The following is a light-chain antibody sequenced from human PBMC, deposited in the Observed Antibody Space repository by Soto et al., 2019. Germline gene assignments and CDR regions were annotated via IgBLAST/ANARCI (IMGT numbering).Light chain of an antibody. J-gene: IGKJ5*01. Sequence: EIVLTQSPGTLSLSPGERATLSCGASQSVSNNYLAWYQQKPGQAPRLLIYGASSRATGIPDRFSGSGSGTDFTLTVSRLEPEDFAVYYCQQYGNSPAITFGQGTRLEIK. CDR1: QSVSNNY. CDR2: GAS. CDR3: QQYGNSPAIT. V-gene: IGKV3-20*01.